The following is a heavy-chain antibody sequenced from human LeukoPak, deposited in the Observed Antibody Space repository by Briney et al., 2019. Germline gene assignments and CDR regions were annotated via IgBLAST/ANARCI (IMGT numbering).Heavy chain of an antibody. Sequence: SETLSLTCTVSGGSISSYYWSWIRQPPGKGLEWIGYIYYSGSTNYNPSLKSRVTIPVDTSKNQFSLKLSSVTAADTAVYYCASVEMATIGSEYFQHWGQGTLVTVSS. CDR1: GGSISSYY. D-gene: IGHD5-24*01. J-gene: IGHJ1*01. CDR2: IYYSGST. V-gene: IGHV4-59*01. CDR3: ASVEMATIGSEYFQH.